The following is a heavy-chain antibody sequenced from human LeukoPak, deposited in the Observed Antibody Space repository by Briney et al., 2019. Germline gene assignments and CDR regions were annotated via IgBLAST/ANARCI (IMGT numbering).Heavy chain of an antibody. V-gene: IGHV1-69*04. D-gene: IGHD1-26*01. CDR1: GGTSSRYA. CDR2: IIPILGIA. CDR3: ARASDGPRLVGATIGWFDP. Sequence: SVKVPCKASGGTSSRYAISWVRPAPEQGVEWMGRIIPILGIANYAQKFQGRVTITADKSTSTASMELSSLRSEDTAVYYCARASDGPRLVGATIGWFDPWGQGTLVTVSS. J-gene: IGHJ5*02.